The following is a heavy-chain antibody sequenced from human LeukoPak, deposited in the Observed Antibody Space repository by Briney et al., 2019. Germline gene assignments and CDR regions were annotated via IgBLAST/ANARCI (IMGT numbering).Heavy chain of an antibody. V-gene: IGHV5-51*01. CDR3: ARRLVVPAARADYFDY. Sequence: GESLKISCKGSGYSFTSYWIGWVRQMPGKGLEWMGIIYPGDSDTRYSPSFQGQVTISADKSISTAYLQWSSLKASHTAMYYCARRLVVPAARADYFDYWGQGTLVTVSS. D-gene: IGHD2-2*01. CDR1: GYSFTSYW. CDR2: IYPGDSDT. J-gene: IGHJ4*02.